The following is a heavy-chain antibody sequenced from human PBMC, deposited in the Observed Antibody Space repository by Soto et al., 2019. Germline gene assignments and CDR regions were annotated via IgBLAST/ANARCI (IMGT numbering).Heavy chain of an antibody. Sequence: SETLSLTCTVSGGSISSSSYYWGWIRQPPGKGLEWIGSIYYSGSTYYNPSLKSRVTISVDTSKNQFSLKLSSVTAADTAVYYCARLSVLMVYASAWFDYWGQGTLVTVS. CDR1: GGSISSSSYY. V-gene: IGHV4-39*01. J-gene: IGHJ4*02. CDR3: ARLSVLMVYASAWFDY. D-gene: IGHD2-8*01. CDR2: IYYSGST.